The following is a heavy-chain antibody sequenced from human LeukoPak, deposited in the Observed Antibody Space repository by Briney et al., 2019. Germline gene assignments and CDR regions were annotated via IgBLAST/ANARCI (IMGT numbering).Heavy chain of an antibody. V-gene: IGHV3-7*04. J-gene: IGHJ4*02. CDR3: ASERVFHY. Sequence: GGSLRLSCAASGVMFPSYWMTWVRQAPGKGLEWVANIKQDGSEKYYVDSVKGRFTISRDNAKNSLYLQMNSLRAEDTAVYYCASERVFHYWGQGTLVTVSS. CDR2: IKQDGSEK. CDR1: GVMFPSYW.